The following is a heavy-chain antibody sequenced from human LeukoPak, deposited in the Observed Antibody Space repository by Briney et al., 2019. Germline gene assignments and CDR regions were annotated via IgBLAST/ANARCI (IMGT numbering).Heavy chain of an antibody. D-gene: IGHD4-17*01. CDR2: ISAYNGNT. V-gene: IGHV1-18*01. CDR1: GGTFSSSG. CDR3: ARDPNDYGDSYYFDY. Sequence: ASVTVSCKAAGGTFSSSGFSWVRQAPGQGLEWMGWISAYNGNTNYAQKLQGRVTMTTDTSTSTAYMELRSLRSDDTAVYYCARDPNDYGDSYYFDYWGQGTLVTVSS. J-gene: IGHJ4*02.